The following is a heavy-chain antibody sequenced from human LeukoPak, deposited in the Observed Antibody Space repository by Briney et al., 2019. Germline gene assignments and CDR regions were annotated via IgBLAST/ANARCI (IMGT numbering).Heavy chain of an antibody. CDR2: ISGSGGST. D-gene: IGHD3-10*01. V-gene: IGHV3-23*01. J-gene: IGHJ6*02. CDR1: GFTFSSYG. CDR3: AKCPRYYYGSGSYNLDV. Sequence: GGSLRLSCTASGFTFSSYGMSWVRQAPGKGLEWVSAISGSGGSTYYADSVKGRFTISRDNSKNTLYLQMNSLRAEDTAVYYCAKCPRYYYGSGSYNLDVWGQGTTVTVSS.